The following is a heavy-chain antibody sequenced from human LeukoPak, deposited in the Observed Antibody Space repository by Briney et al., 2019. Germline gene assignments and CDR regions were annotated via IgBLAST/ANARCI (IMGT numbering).Heavy chain of an antibody. J-gene: IGHJ2*01. CDR3: ARGLGYCSSTSCYGRYFDL. CDR1: GFTFSSYE. Sequence: GGSLRLSCAASGFTFSSYEMNWVRQAPGKGLEWVSYISSSGSTIYYADSVKGRFTISRDNAKNSLYLQMNSLRAEDTALYHCARGLGYCSSTSCYGRYFDLWGRGTLVTVSS. D-gene: IGHD2-2*01. V-gene: IGHV3-48*03. CDR2: ISSSGSTI.